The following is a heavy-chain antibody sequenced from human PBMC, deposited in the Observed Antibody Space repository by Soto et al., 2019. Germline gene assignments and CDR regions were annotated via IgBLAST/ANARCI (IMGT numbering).Heavy chain of an antibody. V-gene: IGHV3-49*04. Sequence: PGRFLRLSCTASGFTFGDYAMSWVRQAPGQGLARVGFIRSKAYGGTTVYAESVKGRFTISRDDSKRIAYLQMNSLKTEDTAQYYRTREFFRYSISYGVGYWGQEILLT. J-gene: IGHJ4*02. D-gene: IGHD6-6*01. CDR1: GFTFGDYA. CDR2: IRSKAYGGTT. CDR3: TREFFRYSISYGVGY.